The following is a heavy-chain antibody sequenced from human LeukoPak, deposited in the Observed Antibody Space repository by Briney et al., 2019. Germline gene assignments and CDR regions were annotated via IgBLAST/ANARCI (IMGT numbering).Heavy chain of an antibody. CDR2: ISGGGGST. V-gene: IGHV3-23*01. CDR3: AKDWRRGYSYGFDY. J-gene: IGHJ4*02. CDR1: GFTFSSYV. Sequence: GGSLRLSCAASGFTFSSYVMSWVRQAPGKGLEWVPAISGGGGSTYYADSVKGRFTISRDNSKNTLYLQMNSLRAEDTAVYYCAKDWRRGYSYGFDYWGQGTLVTVSS. D-gene: IGHD5-18*01.